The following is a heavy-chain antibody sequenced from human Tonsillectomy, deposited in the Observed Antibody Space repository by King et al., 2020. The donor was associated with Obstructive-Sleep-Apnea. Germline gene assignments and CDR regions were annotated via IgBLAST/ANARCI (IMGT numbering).Heavy chain of an antibody. J-gene: IGHJ4*02. CDR2: INPSVGRS. CDR3: AGESGHRSSWFVYFDH. CDR1: GYTFTSHY. Sequence: HLVQSGAAVKKPGASVKISCKASGYTFTSHYIHWVRQAPGQGLEWMGVINPSVGRSDYAQKFQGRVTMTSDTSTRTVYMELSSLRSDDTAIYYCAGESGHRSSWFVYFDHWGQGTLVTVPS. V-gene: IGHV1-46*01. D-gene: IGHD6-13*01.